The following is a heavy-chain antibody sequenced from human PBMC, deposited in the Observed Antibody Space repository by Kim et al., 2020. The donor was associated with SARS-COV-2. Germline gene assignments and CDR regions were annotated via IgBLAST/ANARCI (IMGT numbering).Heavy chain of an antibody. D-gene: IGHD2-21*01. Sequence: GGSLRLSCAASGFNFRISGMQWVRQAPGTGLEWVGVIWYDGSKEYYGDKMKGRFTISKDNSNNTLYLHINSLRDEDTAVYYCVKGVCGSVTCSFDSWGQGTQVTVSS. V-gene: IGHV3-33*03. CDR3: VKGVCGSVTCSFDS. CDR1: GFNFRISG. J-gene: IGHJ4*03. CDR2: IWYDGSKE.